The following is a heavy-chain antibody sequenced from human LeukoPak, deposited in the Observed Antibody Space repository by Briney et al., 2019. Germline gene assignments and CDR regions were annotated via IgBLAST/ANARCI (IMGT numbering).Heavy chain of an antibody. CDR2: INHSGRT. Sequence: SETLSLTCVVYGGSFSGDYWSWIRQPPGRGLEWIGEINHSGRTNYNPSLKSLVTISVDTSKTQFSLKLSSVTAADTAVYYCAREGFGELSHFDYWGQGTLVTVSS. CDR3: AREGFGELSHFDY. V-gene: IGHV4-34*01. D-gene: IGHD3-10*01. J-gene: IGHJ4*02. CDR1: GGSFSGDY.